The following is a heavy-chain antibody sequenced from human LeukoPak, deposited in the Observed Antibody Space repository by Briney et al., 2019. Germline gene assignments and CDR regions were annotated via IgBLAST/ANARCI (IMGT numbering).Heavy chain of an antibody. CDR3: ARLVSCSSSCYFDD. D-gene: IGHD2-15*01. Sequence: PSETLSLTCTVSGGFISSASYYWAWIRQPPGKGLEWIGSVYYSGTTYYNAPLTSRVTISADTSKNQFSLTLSSVTAADTAVYYCARLVSCSSSCYFDDWGQGVLVTVSS. V-gene: IGHV4-39*01. CDR1: GGFISSASYY. CDR2: VYYSGTT. J-gene: IGHJ4*02.